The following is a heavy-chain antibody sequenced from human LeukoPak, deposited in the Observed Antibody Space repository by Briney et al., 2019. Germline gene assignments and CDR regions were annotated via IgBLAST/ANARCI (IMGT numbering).Heavy chain of an antibody. Sequence: GGSLRLSCAAAGFTFSSSAMSWVRQAPGKGLEWVSTLSGSGITTYYADSVKGRFTISRDNSKNTLYLQMNSLRAEDTAVYYCARDGANVWGYFDYWGQGTLVTVSS. CDR1: GFTFSSSA. CDR2: LSGSGITT. CDR3: ARDGANVWGYFDY. J-gene: IGHJ4*02. D-gene: IGHD3-16*01. V-gene: IGHV3-23*01.